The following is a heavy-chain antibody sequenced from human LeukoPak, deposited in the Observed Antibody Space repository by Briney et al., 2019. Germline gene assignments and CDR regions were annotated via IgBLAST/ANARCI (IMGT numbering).Heavy chain of an antibody. J-gene: IGHJ5*02. D-gene: IGHD3-22*01. CDR1: GVSISSYY. V-gene: IGHV4-59*01. CDR3: ARDQRSGYYGVNWFDP. CDR2: IYYSGST. Sequence: SETLSLTCNVSGVSISSYYWSWIRQPPGKGLEWIGYIYYSGSTNYNPSLKSRVTISVDTSKNQFSLKLSSVTAADTAVYYCARDQRSGYYGVNWFDPWGQGTLVTVSS.